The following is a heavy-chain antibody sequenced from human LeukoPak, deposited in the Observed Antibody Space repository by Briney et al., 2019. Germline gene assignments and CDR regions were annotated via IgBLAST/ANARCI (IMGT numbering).Heavy chain of an antibody. CDR3: ARDGDYSAGYFDL. V-gene: IGHV1-18*01. Sequence: GASVKVSCKASGYTFTSYGISWVRQAPGQGLEWMGWISAYNGNTNYAQKLQGRVTMTRDTSISTAYMELSRLRSDDTAVYYCARDGDYSAGYFDLWGRGTLVTVSS. D-gene: IGHD4-17*01. J-gene: IGHJ2*01. CDR1: GYTFTSYG. CDR2: ISAYNGNT.